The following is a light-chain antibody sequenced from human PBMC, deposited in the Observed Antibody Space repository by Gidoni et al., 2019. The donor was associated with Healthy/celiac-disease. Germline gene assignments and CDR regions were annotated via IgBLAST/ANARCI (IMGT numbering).Light chain of an antibody. V-gene: IGKV4-1*01. J-gene: IGKJ1*01. CDR1: QSVLYSSNNKNY. Sequence: DIVMTKSPDSLAVSLCERATINCKSSQSVLYSSNNKNYLAWYQQKPGQPPKLLIYWASTRESGVPDRFSGSGSGTDFTLTISSLQAEDVAVYYCQQYYSTPQTFGQGTKVEIK. CDR3: QQYYSTPQT. CDR2: WAS.